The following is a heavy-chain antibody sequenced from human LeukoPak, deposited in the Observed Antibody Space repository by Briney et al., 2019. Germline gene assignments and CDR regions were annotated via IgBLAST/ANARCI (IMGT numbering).Heavy chain of an antibody. CDR3: ATTQWRAVDGIPTSDY. V-gene: IGHV3-9*01. D-gene: IGHD6-19*01. J-gene: IGHJ4*02. Sequence: GGSLRLSCAASGFTFDDYAMHWVRQAPGEGMEWVSGISWNSGSIGYADSVKGRFTISRDNAKNSLYLQMNSLRAEDTALYYCATTQWRAVDGIPTSDYWGQGTLVTVSS. CDR1: GFTFDDYA. CDR2: ISWNSGSI.